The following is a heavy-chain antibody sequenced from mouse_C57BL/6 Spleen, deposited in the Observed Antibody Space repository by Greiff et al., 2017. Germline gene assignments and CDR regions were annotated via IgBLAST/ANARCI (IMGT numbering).Heavy chain of an antibody. D-gene: IGHD1-1*01. V-gene: IGHV1-75*01. Sequence: VKLMESGPELVKPGASVKISCKASGYTFPDYYINWVKQRPRPGLLWSGWIFPGRGSTYYNEKFNGKATLTVDKSSSTAYMLLSSLSSEDSAVYFYARGGIDYYGSSYWYFDVWGTGTTVTVSS. J-gene: IGHJ1*03. CDR1: GYTFPDYY. CDR2: IFPGRGST. CDR3: ARGGIDYYGSSYWYFDV.